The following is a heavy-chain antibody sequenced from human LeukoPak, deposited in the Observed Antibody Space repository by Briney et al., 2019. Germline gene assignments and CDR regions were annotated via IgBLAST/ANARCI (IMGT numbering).Heavy chain of an antibody. Sequence: GGSLRLSCAASGFTFSSYSMNWVRQAPGKGLEWVSSISSSSSYIYYADSVKGRFTISRDNAKNSLYLQMNSLRAEDTAVYYWARGAGECSGGSCYVINWFDPWGQGTLVTVSS. J-gene: IGHJ5*02. D-gene: IGHD2-15*01. CDR2: ISSSSSYI. V-gene: IGHV3-21*01. CDR3: ARGAGECSGGSCYVINWFDP. CDR1: GFTFSSYS.